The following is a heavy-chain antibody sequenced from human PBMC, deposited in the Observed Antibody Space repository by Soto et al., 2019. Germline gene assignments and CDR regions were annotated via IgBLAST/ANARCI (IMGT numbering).Heavy chain of an antibody. CDR2: IDWDDDK. CDR1: GFSLTTSGMS. Sequence: GFSLTTSGMSVSWIRQSPGRALEWLALIDWDDDKYYNTSLKSRLAISRDTSKNQVVLTMTDMDPVETATYYCARTHVAGAIPWYYFDYWGQGALVTVSS. D-gene: IGHD1-26*01. V-gene: IGHV2-70*01. CDR3: ARTHVAGAIPWYYFDY. J-gene: IGHJ4*02.